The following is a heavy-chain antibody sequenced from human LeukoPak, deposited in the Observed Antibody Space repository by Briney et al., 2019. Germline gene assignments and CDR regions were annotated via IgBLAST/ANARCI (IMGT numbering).Heavy chain of an antibody. V-gene: IGHV1-18*01. CDR3: ARDNIRGGKGIAAAGGYY. D-gene: IGHD6-13*01. J-gene: IGHJ4*02. CDR1: GNTFTSYA. Sequence: ASVKVSCKASGNTFTSYAITWVRQAPGQGLEWMGWISAYNGNTNYAQKLQGRVTMTTDTSTSTAYMELSSLTSEDTAVYYCARDNIRGGKGIAAAGGYYWGQGTLVTVSS. CDR2: ISAYNGNT.